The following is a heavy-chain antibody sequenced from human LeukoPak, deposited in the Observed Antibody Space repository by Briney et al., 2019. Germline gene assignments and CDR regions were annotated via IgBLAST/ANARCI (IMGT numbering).Heavy chain of an antibody. D-gene: IGHD6-19*01. CDR2: ITNGGVTP. Sequence: GESLRLSCAASGFTFGSYAMSWVRQTPGKSLEWVSIITNGGVTPYYADPVRGRFTISRDNSKNMLYLQMNSLGAEDTAVYYCVKLSSGSGSKFAFDSWGQGTLVTVSS. CDR1: GFTFGSYA. V-gene: IGHV3-23*01. J-gene: IGHJ4*02. CDR3: VKLSSGSGSKFAFDS.